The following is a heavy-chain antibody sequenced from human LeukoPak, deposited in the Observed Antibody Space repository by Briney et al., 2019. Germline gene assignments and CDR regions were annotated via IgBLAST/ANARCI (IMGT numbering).Heavy chain of an antibody. CDR1: GGSISSYY. J-gene: IGHJ4*02. CDR3: ARDRAVRYGDYDGYFDY. Sequence: SETLSLTCTVSGGSISSYYWSWIRQPAGKGLEWIGRIYTSGSTNYNPSLKSRVTMSVDTSKNQFSLELSSVTAADTAVYYCARDRAVRYGDYDGYFDYWGQGTLVTVSS. D-gene: IGHD4-17*01. V-gene: IGHV4-4*07. CDR2: IYTSGST.